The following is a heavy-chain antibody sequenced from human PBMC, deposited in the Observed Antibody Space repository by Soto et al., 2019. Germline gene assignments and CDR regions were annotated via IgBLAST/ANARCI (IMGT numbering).Heavy chain of an antibody. D-gene: IGHD6-13*01. Sequence: SETLSLTCTVSGDSISSDYWSWIRQPPGKGLEWIGYTYYSGLTNTNPSLKSRLSISVDTSKNQFSLKLTSVTAADTAVYYCARARGSSQNLDTWGQGTLVTVSS. CDR1: GDSISSDY. V-gene: IGHV4-59*01. J-gene: IGHJ5*02. CDR3: ARARGSSQNLDT. CDR2: TYYSGLT.